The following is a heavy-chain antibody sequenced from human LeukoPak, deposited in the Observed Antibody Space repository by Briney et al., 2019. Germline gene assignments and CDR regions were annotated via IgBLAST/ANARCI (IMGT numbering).Heavy chain of an antibody. J-gene: IGHJ4*02. CDR2: FDPEDGET. D-gene: IGHD5-12*01. CDR1: GYTLTKLS. V-gene: IGHV1-24*01. Sequence: ASVKVSCKASGYTLTKLSMHWVRQAPGQGLKWMGGFDPEDGETIYAQKFQGRVTMTEDTSTDPVYMGLSNLRSEDTAVYYSATDPGGGGYDPKFDYWGQGTLVTVSS. CDR3: ATDPGGGGYDPKFDY.